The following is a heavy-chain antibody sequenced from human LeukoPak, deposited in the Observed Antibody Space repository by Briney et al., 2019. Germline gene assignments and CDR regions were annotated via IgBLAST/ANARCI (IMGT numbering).Heavy chain of an antibody. Sequence: RPGGSLRLSCAASGFTVSANYMPWVPQAPGKGLDWVSVIYTGGNTYYADSVKGRFTISRDKSKNTLYLQMNSLRVEDTAVYYCARSDGSESYYDYWGQGTLVTVSS. CDR1: GFTVSANY. CDR3: ARSDGSESYYDY. J-gene: IGHJ4*02. D-gene: IGHD3-10*01. CDR2: IYTGGNT. V-gene: IGHV3-53*01.